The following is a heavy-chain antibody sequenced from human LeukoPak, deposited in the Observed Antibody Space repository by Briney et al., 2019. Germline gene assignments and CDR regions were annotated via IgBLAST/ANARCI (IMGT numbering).Heavy chain of an antibody. V-gene: IGHV3-30*02. D-gene: IGHD3-10*01. CDR1: GFTFSSYG. CDR2: IRYDGSNK. Sequence: GGSLRLSCAASGFTFSSYGMYWVRQAPGKGLEWVAFIRYDGSNKYYADSVKGRFTISRDNSKNTLYLQMNSLRAEDTAVYYCAKARDYGSGSLYGYYFDYWGQGTLVTVSS. J-gene: IGHJ4*02. CDR3: AKARDYGSGSLYGYYFDY.